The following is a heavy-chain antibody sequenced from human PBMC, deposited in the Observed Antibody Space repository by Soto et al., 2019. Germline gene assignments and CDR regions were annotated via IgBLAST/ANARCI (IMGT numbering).Heavy chain of an antibody. Sequence: SETLSLTCSVSGDSISSSNYYWGWIRQSPGKGLEWIGSMSYSGSDSYNPSLKSRVTISVDTSENQISLRLSSVTAADTAVYYCAGRGQGWYVDYWGQGTLVTVSS. J-gene: IGHJ4*02. CDR3: AGRGQGWYVDY. CDR2: MSYSGSD. V-gene: IGHV4-39*01. CDR1: GDSISSSNYY. D-gene: IGHD6-19*01.